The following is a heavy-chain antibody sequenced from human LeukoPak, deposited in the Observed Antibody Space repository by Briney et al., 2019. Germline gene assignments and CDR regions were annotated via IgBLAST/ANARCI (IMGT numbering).Heavy chain of an antibody. V-gene: IGHV4-39*01. Sequence: SETLSLTCTVSGGSISSGKYCWGWIRQPPGKGLEWIGSCYYTGNTYDNPSLKSRVTISVDTSKNQFSLKLSSVTAADTAVYYCARHVEAAGVTGFDHWGQGMLVTVSS. CDR2: CYYTGNT. CDR3: ARHVEAAGVTGFDH. J-gene: IGHJ5*02. CDR1: GGSISSGKYC. D-gene: IGHD6-13*01.